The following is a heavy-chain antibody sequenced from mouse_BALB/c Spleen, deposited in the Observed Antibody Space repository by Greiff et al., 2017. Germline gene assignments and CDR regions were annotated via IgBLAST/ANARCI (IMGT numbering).Heavy chain of an antibody. CDR3: TRRGDGRYFDY. CDR1: GYTFTSYY. J-gene: IGHJ2*01. D-gene: IGHD3-3*01. Sequence: VQLQQPGAELVKPGASVKLSCKASGYTFTSYYMYWVKQRPGQGLEWIGGINPSNGGTNFNEKFKSKATLTVDKSSSTAYMQLSSLTSEDSAVYYCTRRGDGRYFDYWGQGTTLTVSS. V-gene: IGHV1S81*02. CDR2: INPSNGGT.